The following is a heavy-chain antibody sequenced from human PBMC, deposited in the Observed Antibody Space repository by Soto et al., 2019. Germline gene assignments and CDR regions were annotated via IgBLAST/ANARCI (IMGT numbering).Heavy chain of an antibody. Sequence: QVTVKESGPVLVKPTETLTLTCTVSGFSLSNAGLGVSWIRQPPGKALEWLAHIFSNDEKSYSTSLKSRLTTSQHTSKHQVVLIMTHMDPVDTATYYCASTYSTSWYWFDPWGPGTLVTVSS. D-gene: IGHD6-13*01. CDR1: GFSLSNAGLG. CDR2: IFSNDEK. V-gene: IGHV2-26*04. CDR3: ASTYSTSWYWFDP. J-gene: IGHJ5*02.